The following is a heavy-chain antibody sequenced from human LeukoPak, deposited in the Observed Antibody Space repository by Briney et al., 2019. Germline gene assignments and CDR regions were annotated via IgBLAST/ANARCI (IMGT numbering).Heavy chain of an antibody. D-gene: IGHD3-3*01. CDR2: IMWRSGST. CDR1: GFTSDDHA. Sequence: GRSLRLSCAVSGFTSDDHAMHWVRQASGKGLEWVAGIMWRSGSTGYGDSVKGRFTISRDIAKNTLYLQMNSLRAEDTGVYYCAKDHYWSIDYWGRGTLVTVSS. V-gene: IGHV3-9*02. CDR3: AKDHYWSIDY. J-gene: IGHJ4*02.